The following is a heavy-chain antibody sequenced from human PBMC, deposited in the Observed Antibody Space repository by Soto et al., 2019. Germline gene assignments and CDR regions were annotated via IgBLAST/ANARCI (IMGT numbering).Heavy chain of an antibody. CDR2: ISGSGGST. V-gene: IGHV3-23*01. CDR3: ASEAGVHDRLDP. D-gene: IGHD1-1*01. CDR1: GFTFSSYA. J-gene: IGHJ5*02. Sequence: GGSLRLSCAASGFTFSSYAMSWVRQAPGKGLEWVSAISGSGGSTYYADSVKGRLTISRDNARNSVYLEMNSLRVEDTAVYYCASEAGVHDRLDPWGQGNQVTVSS.